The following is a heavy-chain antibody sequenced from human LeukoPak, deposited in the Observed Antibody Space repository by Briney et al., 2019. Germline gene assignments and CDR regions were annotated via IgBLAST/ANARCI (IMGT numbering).Heavy chain of an antibody. CDR3: AAVFGGADHSGYDLFDY. CDR1: GFTFTSSA. D-gene: IGHD5-12*01. J-gene: IGHJ4*02. V-gene: IGHV1-58*02. Sequence: SVKVSCKASGFTFTSSAMQWVRQARGQRLEWIGWIVVGSGNTNYAQKFQERVTITRDMSTSTAYMELSSLRSEDTAVYYCAAVFGGADHSGYDLFDYWGQGTLVTVSS. CDR2: IVVGSGNT.